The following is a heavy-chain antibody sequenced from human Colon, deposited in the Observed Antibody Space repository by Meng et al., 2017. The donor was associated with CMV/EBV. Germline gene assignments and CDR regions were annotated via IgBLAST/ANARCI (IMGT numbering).Heavy chain of an antibody. CDR2: ISGSGRDT. CDR3: ATLSRAAGFGY. D-gene: IGHD3-3*01. CDR1: GFTFGTYA. V-gene: IGHV3-23*01. J-gene: IGHJ4*02. Sequence: GGSLRLSCATSGFTFGTYALSWVRQAPRKGLEWVSAISGSGRDTYYADSVKGRFTISRDKSKNTVDLQINSLRAKDTAVYYCATLSRAAGFGYWGQGTLVTVSS.